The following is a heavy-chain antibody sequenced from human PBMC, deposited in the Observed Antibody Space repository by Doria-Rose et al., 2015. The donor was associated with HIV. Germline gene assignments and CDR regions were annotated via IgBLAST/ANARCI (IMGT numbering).Heavy chain of an antibody. CDR3: ARIKSSRWYHKYYFDF. Sequence: SGPVLVKPTETLTLTCTVSGVSLSSPGMGVSWIRQPPGKALEWLANIFSDDERFYKTSLMSRLTISRGTSKSQVVLTMTDMDPVDTATYYCARIKSSRWYHKYYFDFWGQGTLAIVSA. CDR1: GVSLSSPGMG. D-gene: IGHD6-13*01. CDR2: IFSDDER. J-gene: IGHJ4*02. V-gene: IGHV2-26*01.